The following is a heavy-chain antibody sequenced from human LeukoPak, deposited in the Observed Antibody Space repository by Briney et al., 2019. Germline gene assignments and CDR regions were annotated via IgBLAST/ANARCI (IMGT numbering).Heavy chain of an antibody. V-gene: IGHV4-39*01. CDR3: ARSLTTVTGDFDY. D-gene: IGHD4-17*01. Sequence: SETLSLTCTVSGGSISSSSYYWGWIRQPPGKGLEWIGSIYYSGSTYYNPSLKSRVTISVDTSKNRFSLKLSSVTAADTAVYYCARSLTTVTGDFDYWGQGTLVTVSS. CDR1: GGSISSSSYY. CDR2: IYYSGST. J-gene: IGHJ4*02.